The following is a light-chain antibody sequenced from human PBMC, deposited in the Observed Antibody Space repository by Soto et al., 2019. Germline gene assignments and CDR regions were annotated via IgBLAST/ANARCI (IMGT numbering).Light chain of an antibody. V-gene: IGKV3-15*01. CDR3: QQHDQGWT. J-gene: IGKJ1*01. CDR1: QSVSTK. CDR2: GAS. Sequence: EMVMTQSPATLSVSLGERATRSCRASQSVSTKLVWYQQKPGQAHRLLIYGASTRATGIPARFSGSGSGTEFTLTISSLQSEDFAVYYCQQHDQGWTFGQGTKVEIK.